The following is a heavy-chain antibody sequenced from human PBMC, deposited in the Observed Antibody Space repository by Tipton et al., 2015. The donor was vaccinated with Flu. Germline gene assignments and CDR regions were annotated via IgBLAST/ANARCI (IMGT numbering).Heavy chain of an antibody. V-gene: IGHV3-49*03. J-gene: IGHJ4*02. D-gene: IGHD2-15*01. Sequence: SLRLSCTTSGFTFGDYAVSWFRQAPGKGLEWVSFIRSSAFGGTTQYAASVKGRFSISRDDSKSVAYLLMNSLKTEDTAVYYCARGGVGVAVAAYWGQGTLVTVSS. CDR2: IRSSAFGGTT. CDR1: GFTFGDYA. CDR3: ARGGVGVAVAAY.